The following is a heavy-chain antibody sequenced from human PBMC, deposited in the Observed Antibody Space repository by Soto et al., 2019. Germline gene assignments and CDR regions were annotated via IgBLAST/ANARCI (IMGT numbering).Heavy chain of an antibody. CDR1: GFTVSSTY. CDR3: ARDHGFGGYDY. Sequence: DVQLVETGGGLIQPGGSLRLSCAASGFTVSSTYMSWVRQAPGKGLEWVSTISTAGGTYHADSVEGRFSISRDNSKNTLYLQMNSLRDEDTAVYYCARDHGFGGYDYRGQGTLVTVSS. V-gene: IGHV3-53*02. J-gene: IGHJ4*02. CDR2: ISTAGGT. D-gene: IGHD5-12*01.